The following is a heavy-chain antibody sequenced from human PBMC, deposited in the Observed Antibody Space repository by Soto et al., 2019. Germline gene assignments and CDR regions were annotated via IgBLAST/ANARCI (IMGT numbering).Heavy chain of an antibody. CDR2: ISGSGGST. D-gene: IGHD5-12*01. Sequence: GGSLRLSCAASGFTFSSYAMSWVRQAPGKGLEWVSAISGSGGSTYYADSVKGRFTISRDNSKNTLYLQMNSLRAEDTAVYYCAKYKGGSGYDLPYYYYYMDVWGKGTTVTVSS. V-gene: IGHV3-23*01. CDR1: GFTFSSYA. CDR3: AKYKGGSGYDLPYYYYYMDV. J-gene: IGHJ6*03.